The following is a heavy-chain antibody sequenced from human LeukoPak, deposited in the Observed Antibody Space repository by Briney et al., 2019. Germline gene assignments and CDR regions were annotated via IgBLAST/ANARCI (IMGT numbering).Heavy chain of an antibody. D-gene: IGHD3-22*01. CDR3: ARDHSEYYYDSSPGAFDI. J-gene: IGHJ3*02. Sequence: PSETLSLTCTVSGGSISSYYWSWIRQPPGKGLEWIGYIYYSGSTNYNPSLKSRVTISVDTSKNQFSLKLSSVTAADTAAYYCARDHSEYYYDSSPGAFDIWGQGSMVTVSS. CDR2: IYYSGST. CDR1: GGSISSYY. V-gene: IGHV4-59*01.